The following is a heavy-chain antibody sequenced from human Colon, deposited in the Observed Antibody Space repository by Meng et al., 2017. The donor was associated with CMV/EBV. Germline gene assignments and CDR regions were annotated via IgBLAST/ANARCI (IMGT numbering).Heavy chain of an antibody. V-gene: IGHV1-46*01. CDR2: MHYSSGNT. Sequence: ASVKVSCKASGGTFTASYFHWVRQAPGQGLEWLGIMHYSSGNTAHTQKLQGRVSMTRDTSTSTVYFELTGLRSDDTALYYCARDTDLWGQGTLVTVSS. CDR1: GGTFTASY. J-gene: IGHJ4*02. CDR3: ARDTDL.